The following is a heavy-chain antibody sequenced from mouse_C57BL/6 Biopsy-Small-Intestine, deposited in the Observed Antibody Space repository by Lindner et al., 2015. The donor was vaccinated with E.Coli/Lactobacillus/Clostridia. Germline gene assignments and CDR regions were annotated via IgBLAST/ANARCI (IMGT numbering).Heavy chain of an antibody. J-gene: IGHJ2*01. CDR3: ARGSVFDY. Sequence: VQLQESGTEVVKPGASVKMSCKVSGHTFTTHPIEWMKQIHGKRLEWIGKIHPYDDDTKYNGKFKGKATLTVEKSSSTVYLELSRLTSDDSAVYYCARGSVFDYWGQGTTLTVSS. CDR1: GHTFTTHP. CDR2: IHPYDDDT. V-gene: IGHV1-47*01.